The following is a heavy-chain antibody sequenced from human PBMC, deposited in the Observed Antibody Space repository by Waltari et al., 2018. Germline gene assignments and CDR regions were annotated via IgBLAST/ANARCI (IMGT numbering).Heavy chain of an antibody. CDR3: ARESSSSNWFDP. CDR1: GYSISSGYY. J-gene: IGHJ5*02. Sequence: QVQLQESGPGLVKPSETLSLTCAVSGYSISSGYYWGWIRQPPGKGLEWIGSIYHSGSTYYNPSLKSRVTISVNTSKNQFSLKLSSVTAADTAVYYCARESSSSNWFDPWGQGTLVTVSS. D-gene: IGHD6-6*01. V-gene: IGHV4-38-2*02. CDR2: IYHSGST.